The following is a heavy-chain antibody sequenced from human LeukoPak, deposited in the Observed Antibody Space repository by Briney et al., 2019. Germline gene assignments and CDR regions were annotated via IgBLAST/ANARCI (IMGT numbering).Heavy chain of an antibody. D-gene: IGHD6-19*01. CDR3: ARLIAVAGTDY. CDR2: IYYSGST. CDR1: GGSISSSSYY. J-gene: IGHJ4*02. Sequence: SETLSLTCTVSGGSISSSSYYWGWICQPPGKGLEWIGSIYYSGSTYYNPSLKSRVTISVDTSKNQFSLKLSSVTAADTAVYYCARLIAVAGTDYWGQGTLVTVSS. V-gene: IGHV4-39*07.